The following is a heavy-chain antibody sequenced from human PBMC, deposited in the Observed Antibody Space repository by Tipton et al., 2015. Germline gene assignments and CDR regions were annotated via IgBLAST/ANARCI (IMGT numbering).Heavy chain of an antibody. J-gene: IGHJ6*02. CDR3: ATQSMSYFYYGMDV. D-gene: IGHD2/OR15-2a*01. CDR2: ISSEGTSI. V-gene: IGHV3-48*03. CDR1: GFNFNNYA. Sequence: SLRLSCGGSGFNFNNYAMHWVRQAPGKGLEWVSYISSEGTSIYYADSVKGRFTISRDNDQNSLYLQMTSLRAEDTAIYYCATQSMSYFYYGMDVWGQGTTVTVSS.